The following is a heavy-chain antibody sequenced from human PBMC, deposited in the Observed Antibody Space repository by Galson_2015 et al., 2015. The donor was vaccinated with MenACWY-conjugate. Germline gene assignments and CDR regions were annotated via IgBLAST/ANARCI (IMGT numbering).Heavy chain of an antibody. D-gene: IGHD5-12*01. CDR2: INWNGVST. Sequence: SLRLSCAASGFTFDAYGMSWVRQAPGKGLEWVSVINWNGVSTEYADSVKGRFTISRDNAKKSLYLEMTSLRGDDTALYYCARDRATMTTYYFHGRDVRGEGTTVSVSS. J-gene: IGHJ6*04. V-gene: IGHV3-20*04. CDR1: GFTFDAYG. CDR3: ARDRATMTTYYFHGRDV.